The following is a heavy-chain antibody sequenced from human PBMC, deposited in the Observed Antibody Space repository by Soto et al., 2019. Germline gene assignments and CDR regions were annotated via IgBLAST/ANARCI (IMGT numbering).Heavy chain of an antibody. V-gene: IGHV3-23*01. CDR2: ISGSGDGT. D-gene: IGHD2-8*01. CDR3: TKSRRGILMVYGFGGMDV. J-gene: IGHJ6*02. CDR1: GFTVNSHA. Sequence: GGSLRLSCAASGFTVNSHAMSWVRQAPGKGLEWVASISGSGDGTYYGDSVKGQFTISRDSSSSTLYLQMNNLRGEDTAVYFCTKSRRGILMVYGFGGMDVWGQGTTVTVSS.